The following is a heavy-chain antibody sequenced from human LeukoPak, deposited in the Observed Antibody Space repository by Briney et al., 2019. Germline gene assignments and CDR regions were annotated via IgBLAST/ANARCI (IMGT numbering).Heavy chain of an antibody. CDR2: IYYSGST. J-gene: IGHJ4*02. V-gene: IGHV4-39*02. CDR3: ARDAMIVVDYFDY. D-gene: IGHD3-22*01. Sequence: SETPSLTCTVSGGSISSSSYYWGWIRQPPGKGLEWIGSIYYSGSTYYNPSLKSRVTISVDTSKNQFSLKLSSVTAADTAVYYCARDAMIVVDYFDYWGQGTLVTVSS. CDR1: GGSISSSSYY.